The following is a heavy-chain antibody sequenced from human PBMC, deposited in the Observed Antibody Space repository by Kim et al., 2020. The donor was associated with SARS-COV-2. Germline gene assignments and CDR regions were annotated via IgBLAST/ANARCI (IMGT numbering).Heavy chain of an antibody. D-gene: IGHD3-16*01. J-gene: IGHJ4*02. CDR2: ISAYNGNT. V-gene: IGHV1-18*01. CDR1: GYTFTSYG. CDR3: ARSLTSDYDYVWGS. Sequence: ASVKVSCKASGYTFTSYGISWVRQAPGQGLEWMGWISAYNGNTNYAQKLQGRVTMTTDTSTSTAYMELRNLRSDDTAVYYCARSLTSDYDYVWGSWGRGPLVTVSS.